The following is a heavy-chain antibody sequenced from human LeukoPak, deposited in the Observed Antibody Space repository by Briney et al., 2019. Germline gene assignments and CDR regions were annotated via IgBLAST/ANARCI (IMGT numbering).Heavy chain of an antibody. J-gene: IGHJ2*01. D-gene: IGHD5-24*01. CDR2: ISTSGST. CDR3: ASGAMATMWEYFDL. Sequence: SETLSLTCTVSGGPINYYYWSWIRQPAGKGLEWIGRISTSGSTNYNPSLKSRVTMSVDTSKNQFSLKLSSVTAADTAVYYCASGAMATMWEYFDLWGRGTLVTVSS. V-gene: IGHV4-4*07. CDR1: GGPINYYY.